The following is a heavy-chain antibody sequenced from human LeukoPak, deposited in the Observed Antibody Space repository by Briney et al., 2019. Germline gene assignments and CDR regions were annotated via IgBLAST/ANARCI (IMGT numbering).Heavy chain of an antibody. D-gene: IGHD1-26*01. V-gene: IGHV4-4*09. CDR1: GGSISSYY. J-gene: IGHJ4*02. CDR3: ARHTVDPYSGSYYLDY. Sequence: SETLSLTCTVSGGSISSYYWSWIRQPPGKGLEWIGYIYTSGSTNYNPSLKSRVTISVDTSKNRFSLKLSSVTAADTAVYYCARHTVDPYSGSYYLDYWGQGTLVTVSS. CDR2: IYTSGST.